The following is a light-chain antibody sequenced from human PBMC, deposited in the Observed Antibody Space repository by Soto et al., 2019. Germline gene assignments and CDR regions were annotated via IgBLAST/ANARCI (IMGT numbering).Light chain of an antibody. CDR3: QQSYGTPLT. CDR1: QSISSY. V-gene: IGKV1-39*01. CDR2: AAS. J-gene: IGKJ4*01. Sequence: DIKMTQSPSSLSASVGDRVTITCRASQSISSYLNWYQQKPGKAPNLLIYAASSLQSGVPSRFSGSGSGTDFTLTISSLQPEDFATYYCQQSYGTPLTFGGGTKVDIK.